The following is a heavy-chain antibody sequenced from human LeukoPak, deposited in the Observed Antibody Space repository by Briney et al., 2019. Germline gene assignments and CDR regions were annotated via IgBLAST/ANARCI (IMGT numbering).Heavy chain of an antibody. CDR1: GFSFSAYG. Sequence: GGSLRLSCAASGFSFSAYGVHWVRQAPGKGLEWVAVIWYDGSSNDYADSVKGRFTFSRDNSKNTLYLQMNSLTVEDTAVYYCARSQSSSLIDYRGQGTLVTVSS. CDR3: ARSQSSSLIDY. J-gene: IGHJ4*02. CDR2: IWYDGSSN. V-gene: IGHV3-33*01. D-gene: IGHD6-13*01.